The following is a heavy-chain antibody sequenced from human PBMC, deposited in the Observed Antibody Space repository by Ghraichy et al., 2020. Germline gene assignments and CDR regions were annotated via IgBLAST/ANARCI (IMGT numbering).Heavy chain of an antibody. D-gene: IGHD5-18*01. CDR1: GGSISSYY. J-gene: IGHJ4*02. Sequence: SETLSLTCTVSGGSISSYYWSWIRQPPGKGLEWIGYIYYSWSTNYNPTLKSRVTISVDTSKNQFSLKLSSVTAADTAVYYCASHTAMEYYFDYWGQGTLVTVSS. CDR2: IYYSWST. V-gene: IGHV4-59*01. CDR3: ASHTAMEYYFDY.